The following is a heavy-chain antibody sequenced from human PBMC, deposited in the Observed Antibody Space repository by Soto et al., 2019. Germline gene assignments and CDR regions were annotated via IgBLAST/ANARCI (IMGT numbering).Heavy chain of an antibody. D-gene: IGHD6-13*01. Sequence: SQTLSLTCAISGDSVSSKNAAWSWFRQSPSRGLEWLGKTYYRAKWYNDYAVSVKSRTTINPDTSKNQFSLQLNSVTPEDTAVSYCARSVRSWCFDYWGQGTLVTVTP. J-gene: IGHJ4*02. V-gene: IGHV6-1*01. CDR1: GDSVSSKNAA. CDR2: TYYRAKWYN. CDR3: ARSVRSWCFDY.